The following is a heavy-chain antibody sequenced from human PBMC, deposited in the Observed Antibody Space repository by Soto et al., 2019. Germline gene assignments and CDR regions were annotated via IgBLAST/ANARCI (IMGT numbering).Heavy chain of an antibody. CDR1: GFTFSSYW. J-gene: IGHJ4*02. V-gene: IGHV3-7*03. CDR3: ASGSSDGNFDY. D-gene: IGHD6-6*01. Sequence: ESGGGLVQPGGSLRLSCAASGFTFSSYWMSWVRQAPGKGLEWVANIKQDGSEKYYVDSVKGRFTISRDNAKNSLYLQMNSLRAEDTAVYYCASGSSDGNFDYWGQGTLVTVSS. CDR2: IKQDGSEK.